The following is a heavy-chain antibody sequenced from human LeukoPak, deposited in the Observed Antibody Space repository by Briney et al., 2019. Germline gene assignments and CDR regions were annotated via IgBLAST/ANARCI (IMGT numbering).Heavy chain of an antibody. CDR2: MTYDGSNK. J-gene: IGHJ6*03. Sequence: GGSLRLSCAASGFTFSSYAMHWVRQAPGKGLEWVADMTYDGSNKFYADSVKGRFTISRDNAKNSLYLQMNSLRAEDTALYYCAKAAIHYYYYMDVWGKGTTVTVSS. V-gene: IGHV3-30*04. CDR1: GFTFSSYA. CDR3: AKAAIHYYYYMDV. D-gene: IGHD2-21*02.